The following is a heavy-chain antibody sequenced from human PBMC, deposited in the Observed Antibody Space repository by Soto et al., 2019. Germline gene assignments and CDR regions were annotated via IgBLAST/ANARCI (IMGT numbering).Heavy chain of an antibody. CDR2: IYYSGST. D-gene: IGHD4-4*01. Sequence: AETLSLTCAVYGGSVSGYYWSWIRQSPGKGLEWIGFIYYSGSTKYKPSLKSRVTISVDTSKNQFSLKVSSATAADTAVYYCARHSNRNYGLYYFDYWGLGALVTVSS. CDR1: GGSVSGYY. CDR3: ARHSNRNYGLYYFDY. J-gene: IGHJ4*02. V-gene: IGHV4-59*08.